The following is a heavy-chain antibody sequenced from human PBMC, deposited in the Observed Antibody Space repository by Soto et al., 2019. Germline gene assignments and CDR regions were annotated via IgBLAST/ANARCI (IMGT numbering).Heavy chain of an antibody. CDR3: ARGPSQYYDYYGMDG. CDR2: INPNSGCT. V-gene: IGHV1-2*02. CDR1: GYTFTSYG. Sequence: GASVKVSCKASGYTFTSYGISWVRQAPGQGLEWMRWINPNSGCTNYAQKFQGRVTMTRDTSISTAYMELIRLRSDDTAVYYCARGPSQYYDYYGMDGWGQGTTVTVSS. D-gene: IGHD2-2*01. J-gene: IGHJ6*02.